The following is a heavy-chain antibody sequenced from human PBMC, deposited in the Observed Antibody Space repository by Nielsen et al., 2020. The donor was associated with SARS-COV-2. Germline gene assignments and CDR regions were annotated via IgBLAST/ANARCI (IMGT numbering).Heavy chain of an antibody. CDR3: ATNRYYDFWSGYREYYFDY. D-gene: IGHD3-3*01. CDR2: IYPGDSDT. J-gene: IGHJ4*02. V-gene: IGHV5-51*01. Sequence: VRQMPGKGLEWMGIIYPGDSDTRYSPSFQGQVTISADKSISTAYLQWSSLKASDTAMYYCATNRYYDFWSGYREYYFDYWGQGTRVTVSS.